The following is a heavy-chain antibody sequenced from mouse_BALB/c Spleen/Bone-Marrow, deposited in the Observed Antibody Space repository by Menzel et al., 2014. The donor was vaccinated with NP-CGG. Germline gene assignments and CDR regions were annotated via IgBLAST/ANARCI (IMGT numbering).Heavy chain of an antibody. J-gene: IGHJ4*01. CDR1: GYAFTNYL. Sequence: QVQLQQSGAELVRPGTSVKVSCKASGYAFTNYLIEWVKQRPGQGLEWIGVINPGSGGTNYNEKFKGKATLTADKSSSTAYRQLSSLTSDDSSVYCYARRDYAMDYWGQGTSVTVSS. V-gene: IGHV1-54*01. CDR2: INPGSGGT. CDR3: ARRDYAMDY.